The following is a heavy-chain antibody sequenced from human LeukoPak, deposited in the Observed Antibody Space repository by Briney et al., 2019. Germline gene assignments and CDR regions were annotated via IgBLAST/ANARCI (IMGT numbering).Heavy chain of an antibody. J-gene: IGHJ3*02. CDR3: ARDSQESVFLSGDDAFDI. Sequence: ASVKVSCKASGYTFTSYDINWVRQATGQGLEWMGWMNPNSGNTGYAQKFQGRVTITRNTSISTAYMELSSLRSEDTAVYYCARDSQESVFLSGDDAFDIWGQGTMVTVSS. V-gene: IGHV1-8*03. CDR1: GYTFTSYD. CDR2: MNPNSGNT. D-gene: IGHD3-3*01.